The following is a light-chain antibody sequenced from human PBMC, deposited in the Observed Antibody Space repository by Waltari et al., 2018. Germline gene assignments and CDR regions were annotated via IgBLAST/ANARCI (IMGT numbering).Light chain of an antibody. V-gene: IGLV2-14*03. J-gene: IGLJ2*01. Sequence: QSALTQPASVSGSPGQPITIPCTGTSSHVGGYNYVSWYQPPPGKAPKLMIYDVSNRPSGVSNRFSGSKSGNTASLTISGLQAEDEADYYCSSYTSSSIVVFGGGTKLTVL. CDR3: SSYTSSSIVV. CDR2: DVS. CDR1: SSHVGGYNY.